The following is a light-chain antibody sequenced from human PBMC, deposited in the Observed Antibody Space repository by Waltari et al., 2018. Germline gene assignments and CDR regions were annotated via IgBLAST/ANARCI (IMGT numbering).Light chain of an antibody. J-gene: IGLJ2*01. CDR3: QVWESYGDHLVV. Sequence: SYVLTQPPSVSVAPGKTARITRGGSNIGSKNVNWYQQKPGQAPVLVIYYDSDRPSGIPERFSGSNSGNTATLTISRVEAGDEADYYCQVWESYGDHLVVFGGGTNLTVV. CDR1: NIGSKN. V-gene: IGLV3-21*01. CDR2: YDS.